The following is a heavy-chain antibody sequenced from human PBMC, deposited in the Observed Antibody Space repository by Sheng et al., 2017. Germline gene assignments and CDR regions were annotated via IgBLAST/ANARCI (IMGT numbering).Heavy chain of an antibody. CDR3: ARTYYSGDYGEGWAFDI. J-gene: IGHJ3*02. Sequence: QVQLVQSGAEVKKPGSSVKVSCKASGGTFSSYAISWVRQAPGQGLEWMGGIIPIFGTANYAQKFQGRVTITADESTSTAYMELSSLRSEDTAVYYCARTYYSGDYGEGWAFDIWGQGTMVTVSS. CDR1: GGTFSSYA. CDR2: IIPIFGTA. V-gene: IGHV1-69*13. D-gene: IGHD4-17*01.